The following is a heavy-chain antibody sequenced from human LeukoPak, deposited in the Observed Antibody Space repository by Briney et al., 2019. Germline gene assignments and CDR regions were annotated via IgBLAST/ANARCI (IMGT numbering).Heavy chain of an antibody. D-gene: IGHD3-22*01. CDR1: AFTFSSYS. Sequence: GGSLRLSCANSAFTFSSYSMNWVRQAPGKGLEWVSSISSSSSYIYYADSVKGRFTISRDNAKNSLYLQMNSLRAEDTAVYYCAREGADSSGYFTLWTPAGYFDYWGQGTLVTVSS. V-gene: IGHV3-21*01. CDR3: AREGADSSGYFTLWTPAGYFDY. J-gene: IGHJ4*02. CDR2: ISSSSSYI.